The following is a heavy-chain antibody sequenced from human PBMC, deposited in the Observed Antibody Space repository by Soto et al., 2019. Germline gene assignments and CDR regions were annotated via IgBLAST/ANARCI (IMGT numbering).Heavy chain of an antibody. Sequence: SETLSLTCTVSGGSISSGGYYWSWIRQHPGKGLEWIGYIYYSGNTYYNPSLKSRVTISVDTSKNQFSLKLSSVTAADTAVYYCARDYGDFAMDVWGQGTTVTVSS. J-gene: IGHJ6*02. CDR1: GGSISSGGYY. D-gene: IGHD4-17*01. CDR3: ARDYGDFAMDV. CDR2: IYYSGNT. V-gene: IGHV4-31*03.